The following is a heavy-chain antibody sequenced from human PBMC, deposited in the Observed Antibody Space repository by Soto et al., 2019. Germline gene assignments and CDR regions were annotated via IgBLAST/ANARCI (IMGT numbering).Heavy chain of an antibody. V-gene: IGHV1-69*13. CDR1: GGTFSSYA. CDR2: IIPIFGTA. Sequence: SVKVSCKASGGTFSSYAISWVRQAPGQGLEWMGGIIPIFGTANYAQKFQGRVTITADESTSTAYMELSSLRSEDTAVYYCARQASGYYHPYYYGMDVWGQGTTVTVSS. D-gene: IGHD3-3*01. CDR3: ARQASGYYHPYYYGMDV. J-gene: IGHJ6*02.